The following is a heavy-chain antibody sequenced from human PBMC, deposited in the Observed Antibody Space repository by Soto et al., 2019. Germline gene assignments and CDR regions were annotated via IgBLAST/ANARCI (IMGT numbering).Heavy chain of an antibody. CDR3: ASGIAAAGTRGVFDY. Sequence: LSLTCTVSGGSVSSGSYYWSWIRQPPGKGLEWIGYIYYSGSTNYNPSLKSRVTISVDTSKNQFSLKLSSVTAADTAVYYCASGIAAAGTRGVFDYWGQGTLVTVSS. J-gene: IGHJ4*02. D-gene: IGHD6-13*01. CDR1: GGSVSSGSYY. V-gene: IGHV4-61*01. CDR2: IYYSGST.